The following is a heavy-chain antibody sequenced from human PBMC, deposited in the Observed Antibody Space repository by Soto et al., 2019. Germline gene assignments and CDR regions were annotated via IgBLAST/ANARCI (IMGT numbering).Heavy chain of an antibody. J-gene: IGHJ4*02. CDR1: GFTFSSYG. CDR2: IWYDGSNK. V-gene: IGHV3-33*01. CDR3: ARDAYSSSLVDY. D-gene: IGHD6-13*01. Sequence: GGSLRLSCAASGFTFSSYGMHWVRQAPGKGLEWVAVIWYDGSNKYYADSVKGRFTISRDNSKNTLYLQMNSLRAEDTAVYYCARDAYSSSLVDYWGQGTLVTVSS.